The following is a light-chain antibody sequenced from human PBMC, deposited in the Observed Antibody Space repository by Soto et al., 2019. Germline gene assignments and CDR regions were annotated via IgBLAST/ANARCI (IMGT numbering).Light chain of an antibody. CDR2: DVS. V-gene: IGLV2-14*03. CDR3: RSYTSSSSYV. CDR1: SSDIGGFNH. Sequence: QSALTQPASVSDSPGQSITISCIGTSSDIGGFNHVSWHQQHPGKAPKLIIYDVSNRPSGVSNRFSGSKTGNTASLVISGLQAEDEADYYCRSYTSSSSYVFGSGTKVTVL. J-gene: IGLJ1*01.